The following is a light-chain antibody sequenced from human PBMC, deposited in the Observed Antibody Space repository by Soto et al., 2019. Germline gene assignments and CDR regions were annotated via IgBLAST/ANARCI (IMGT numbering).Light chain of an antibody. V-gene: IGLV2-14*01. J-gene: IGLJ1*01. CDR1: SSDVGGYNY. Sequence: LTQPASVSGSPGQSISISCTGTSSDVGGYNYVSWYQQHPGKAPKLMIYDVNNRPSGVSDRFSGSKSGNTASLTISGLQAEDEADYYCSSYTSSSTLVFGTGTKVTVL. CDR3: SSYTSSSTLV. CDR2: DVN.